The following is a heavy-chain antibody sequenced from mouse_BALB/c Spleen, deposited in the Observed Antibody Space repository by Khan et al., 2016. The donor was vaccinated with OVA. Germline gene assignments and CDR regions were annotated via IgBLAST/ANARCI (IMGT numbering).Heavy chain of an antibody. CDR3: ARGYLGNYEFAY. J-gene: IGHJ3*01. Sequence: QVQLQQSGAELVKPGASVKLSCKTSGYTFTSYWIQWVKQRPGQGLGWIGQIFPGNGTSYYNENFKGKATLTVDTSSNTAYMQFSSLTSEDSAVYFCARGYLGNYEFAYWGQGTLVTVSP. CDR1: GYTFTSYW. V-gene: IGHV1S132*01. D-gene: IGHD2-1*01. CDR2: IFPGNGTS.